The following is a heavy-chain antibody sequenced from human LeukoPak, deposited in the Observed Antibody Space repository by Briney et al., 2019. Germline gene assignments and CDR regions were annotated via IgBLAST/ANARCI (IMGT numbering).Heavy chain of an antibody. Sequence: SETLSLTCTVSGVSISSYYWSWIRQAAGKGLGWIGRINTSGNTNYNPSLKSRVSLSVDTSKNQFSLKLSAVTAADTAVYYCARIYCDGGGCYWFDPWGQGTLVTVSS. CDR3: ARIYCDGGGCYWFDP. J-gene: IGHJ5*02. D-gene: IGHD2-15*01. CDR1: GVSISSYY. CDR2: INTSGNT. V-gene: IGHV4-4*07.